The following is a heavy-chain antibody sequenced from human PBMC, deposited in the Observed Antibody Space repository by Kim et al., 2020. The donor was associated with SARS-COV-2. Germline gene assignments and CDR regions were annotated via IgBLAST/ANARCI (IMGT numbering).Heavy chain of an antibody. Sequence: GGSLRLSCAASGFTFSSYGMHWVRQAPGKGLEWVAVISYDGSNKYYADSVKGRFTISRDNSKNTLYLQMNSLRAEDTALYYCAKDLRLGELSFQGFDYWG. D-gene: IGHD3-16*02. CDR3: AKDLRLGELSFQGFDY. V-gene: IGHV3-30*18. J-gene: IGHJ4*01. CDR1: GFTFSSYG. CDR2: ISYDGSNK.